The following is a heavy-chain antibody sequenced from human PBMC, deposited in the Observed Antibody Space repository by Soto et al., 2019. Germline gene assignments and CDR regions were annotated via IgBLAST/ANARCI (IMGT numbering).Heavy chain of an antibody. CDR3: ARGSFMTHYYYSLMDV. CDR2: IYHSGSV. CDR1: RDSISSIDG. D-gene: IGHD3-16*01. Sequence: SETLCLTWAVARDSISSIDGWRRIHQPPGKGLEWIGDIYHSGSVYYNPSLRSRVAISMDRSNNQLSLNLSSVTAADTAVYYCARGSFMTHYYYSLMDVWGKGTTVTVSS. V-gene: IGHV4-4*02. J-gene: IGHJ6*03.